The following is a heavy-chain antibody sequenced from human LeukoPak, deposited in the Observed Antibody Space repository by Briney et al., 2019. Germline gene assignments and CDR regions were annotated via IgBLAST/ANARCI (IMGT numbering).Heavy chain of an antibody. CDR1: GGTFSSYA. J-gene: IGHJ6*03. CDR2: IIPIFGTA. CDR3: ARADSSSSGRLGYYYYMDV. D-gene: IGHD6-6*01. V-gene: IGHV1-69*05. Sequence: ASVKVSCKASGGTFSSYAISWVRQAPGQGLEWMGGIIPIFGTANYAQKFQGRVTITTDESTSTAYMELSSLRSEDTAVYYCARADSSSSGRLGYYYYMDVWGKGTTVTDS.